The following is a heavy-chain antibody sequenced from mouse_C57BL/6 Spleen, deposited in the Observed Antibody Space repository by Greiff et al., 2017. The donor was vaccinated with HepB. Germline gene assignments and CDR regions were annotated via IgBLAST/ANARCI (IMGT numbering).Heavy chain of an antibody. CDR2: IYPGSGST. V-gene: IGHV1-55*01. Sequence: QVQLKQPGAELVKPGASVKMSCKASGYTFTSYWITWVKQRPGQGLEWIGDIYPGSGSTNYNEKFKSKATLTVDTSSSTAYMQLSSLTSEDSAVYYCARYGGYYDYDGAWFAYWGQGTLVTVSA. CDR3: ARYGGYYDYDGAWFAY. D-gene: IGHD2-4*01. CDR1: GYTFTSYW. J-gene: IGHJ3*01.